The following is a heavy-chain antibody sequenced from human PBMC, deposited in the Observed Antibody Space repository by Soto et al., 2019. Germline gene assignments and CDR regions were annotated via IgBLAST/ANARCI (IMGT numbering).Heavy chain of an antibody. CDR3: AREKDGIKGVWFGELPYYYYYGMDV. CDR1: GFTFSSYS. Sequence: GGSLRLSCAASGFTFSSYSMNWVRQAPGKGLEWVSSISSSSSYIYYADSVKGRFTISRDNAKNSLYLQMNSLRAEDTAVYYCAREKDGIKGVWFGELPYYYYYGMDVWGQGTTVTVSS. J-gene: IGHJ6*02. CDR2: ISSSSSYI. V-gene: IGHV3-21*01. D-gene: IGHD3-10*01.